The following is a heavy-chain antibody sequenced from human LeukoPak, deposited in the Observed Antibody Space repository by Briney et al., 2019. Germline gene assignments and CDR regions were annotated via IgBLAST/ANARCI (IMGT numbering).Heavy chain of an antibody. V-gene: IGHV3-30-3*01. D-gene: IGHD6-19*01. CDR2: ISYDGSNK. Sequence: GGSLRLSCAASGFTFSSYAMHWVRQAPGKGLEWVAVISYDGSNKYYADSVKGRFTISRDNSKNTLYLQMNSLRAEDTAVYYCARASPGVAVAGPFYYYYGMDVWGQGTTVTVSS. CDR1: GFTFSSYA. J-gene: IGHJ6*02. CDR3: ARASPGVAVAGPFYYYYGMDV.